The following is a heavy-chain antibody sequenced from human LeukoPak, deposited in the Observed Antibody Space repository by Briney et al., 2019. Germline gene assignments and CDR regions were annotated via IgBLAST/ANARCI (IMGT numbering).Heavy chain of an antibody. D-gene: IGHD3-22*01. J-gene: IGHJ1*01. Sequence: SETLSLNCSVSGDSVSRSDSYWDWIRQPPGKGLEWIGTIYYSGRTYYSPSLKSRVTMSVDPSNNQFSLTLRSVTAADTAVYYCARRRYYDGSGYLEWGQGTLLSVSS. CDR2: IYYSGRT. CDR3: ARRRYYDGSGYLE. CDR1: GDSVSRSDSY. V-gene: IGHV4-39*01.